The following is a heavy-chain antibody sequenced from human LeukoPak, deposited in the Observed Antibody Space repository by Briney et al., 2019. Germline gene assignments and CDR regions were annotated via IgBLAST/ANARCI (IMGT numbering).Heavy chain of an antibody. CDR3: ARGPNYYDSSGYYIRCAFDI. Sequence: SVKVSCKASGGTFSSYAISWVRQAPGQGLEWMGGIIPIFGTANYAQKFQGRVTITADKSTSTAYMELSSLRSEDTAVYYCARGPNYYDSSGYYIRCAFDIWGQGTMVTVSS. V-gene: IGHV1-69*06. D-gene: IGHD3-22*01. J-gene: IGHJ3*02. CDR2: IIPIFGTA. CDR1: GGTFSSYA.